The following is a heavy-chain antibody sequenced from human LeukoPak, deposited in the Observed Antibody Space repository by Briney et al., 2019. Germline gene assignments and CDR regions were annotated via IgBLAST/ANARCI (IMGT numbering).Heavy chain of an antibody. Sequence: SETLSLTCSVSAYSISSGYYWGWIRQPPGKGLEWIGSIYHSGSTYYNPSLKSRVTISVDTSKNQFSLKLSSVTAADTAVHYCARDQNWAIDYWGQGTLVTVSS. CDR3: ARDQNWAIDY. CDR2: IYHSGST. D-gene: IGHD7-27*01. J-gene: IGHJ4*02. V-gene: IGHV4-38-2*02. CDR1: AYSISSGYY.